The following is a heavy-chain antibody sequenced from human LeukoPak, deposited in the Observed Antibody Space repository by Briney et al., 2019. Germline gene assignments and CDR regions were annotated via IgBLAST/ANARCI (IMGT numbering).Heavy chain of an antibody. D-gene: IGHD5-18*01. V-gene: IGHV3-33*08. CDR3: ARDSYGLDY. J-gene: IGHJ4*02. Sequence: GGSLRLSCAASGFTFSSYAMSWVRQAPGKGLEWVAVIWYDGSNKYYADSVKGRFTISRDNSKNTLYLQMNSLRAEDTAVYYCARDSYGLDYWGQGTLVTVSS. CDR1: GFTFSSYA. CDR2: IWYDGSNK.